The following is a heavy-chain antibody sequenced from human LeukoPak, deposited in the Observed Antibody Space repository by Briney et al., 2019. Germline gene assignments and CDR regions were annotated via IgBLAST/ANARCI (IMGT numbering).Heavy chain of an antibody. V-gene: IGHV1-18*01. CDR3: ARDPVLLWFGELIPLDY. D-gene: IGHD3-10*01. CDR2: ISAYNGNT. CDR1: GYTFTIYG. Sequence: GASVTVSCTASGYTFTIYGISWVRQAPGQGLEWMGWISAYNGNTNYAQKLQGRVTMTTDTSTSTAYMELRSLRSDDTAVYYCARDPVLLWFGELIPLDYWGQGTLVTVSS. J-gene: IGHJ4*02.